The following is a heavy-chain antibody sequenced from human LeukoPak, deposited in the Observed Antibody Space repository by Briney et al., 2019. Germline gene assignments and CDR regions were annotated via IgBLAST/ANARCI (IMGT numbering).Heavy chain of an antibody. CDR3: ARYEVDTQWLVRD. V-gene: IGHV4-39*07. J-gene: IGHJ4*02. Sequence: PETLSLTCTVSGGSISSSSYYWGWIRQPPGKGLEWIGSIYYSGSTYYNPSLKSRVTISVDTSKNQFSLKLSSVTAADTAVYYCARYEVDTQWLVRDWGQGTLVTVSS. D-gene: IGHD6-19*01. CDR2: IYYSGST. CDR1: GGSISSSSYY.